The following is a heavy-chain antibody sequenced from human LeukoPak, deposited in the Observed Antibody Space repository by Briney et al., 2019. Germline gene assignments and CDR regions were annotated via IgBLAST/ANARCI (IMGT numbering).Heavy chain of an antibody. CDR1: GGSISSGGYY. Sequence: SETLSLTCTVSGGSISSGGYYWSWIRQPPGKGLEWIGYIYHSGSTYYNPSLKSRVTISVDRSKNQSSLKLSSVTAADTAVYCCARAGDFDYWGQGTLVTVSS. CDR2: IYHSGST. CDR3: ARAGDFDY. V-gene: IGHV4-30-2*01. J-gene: IGHJ4*02. D-gene: IGHD3-10*01.